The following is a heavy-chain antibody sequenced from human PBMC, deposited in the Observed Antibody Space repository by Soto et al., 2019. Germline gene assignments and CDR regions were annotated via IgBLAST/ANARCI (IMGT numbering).Heavy chain of an antibody. D-gene: IGHD3-10*01. CDR1: GYTFTSYY. V-gene: IGHV1-2*04. J-gene: IGHJ6*02. Sequence: ASVKVSCKASGYTFTSYYMHWVRQAPGQGLEWMGWINPNSGGTNYAQKFQGWVTMTRDTSISTAYMELSRLRSDDTAVYYCARDPETTMVRGVGGMDVWGQGTTVTVSS. CDR2: INPNSGGT. CDR3: ARDPETTMVRGVGGMDV.